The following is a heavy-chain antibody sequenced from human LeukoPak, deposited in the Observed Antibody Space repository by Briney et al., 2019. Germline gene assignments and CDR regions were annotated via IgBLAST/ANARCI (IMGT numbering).Heavy chain of an antibody. D-gene: IGHD3-10*01. CDR1: GYTLTGYY. Sequence: ASVKVSCKASGYTLTGYYMHWVRQAPGQGLEWMGWINPNSGGTNYAQKFQGRVTMTRDTSISTAYMELSRLRSDDTAVYYCARDHGMVRGVISDYWGQGTLVTVSS. V-gene: IGHV1-2*02. CDR3: ARDHGMVRGVISDY. CDR2: INPNSGGT. J-gene: IGHJ4*02.